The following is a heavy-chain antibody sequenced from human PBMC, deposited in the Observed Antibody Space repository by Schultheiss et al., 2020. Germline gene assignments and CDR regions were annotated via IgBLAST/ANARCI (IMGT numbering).Heavy chain of an antibody. D-gene: IGHD3-3*01. CDR1: GGSFSGYY. V-gene: IGHV4-34*01. CDR3: ARDLGYYDFWSGYSRADWFDP. J-gene: IGHJ5*02. CDR2: IYYSGST. Sequence: LSLTCAVYGGSFSGYYWSWISQPPGKGLEWIGSIYYSGSTYYNPSLKSRVTISVDKSKNQFSLKLSSVTAADTAVYYCARDLGYYDFWSGYSRADWFDPWGQGTLVTVSS.